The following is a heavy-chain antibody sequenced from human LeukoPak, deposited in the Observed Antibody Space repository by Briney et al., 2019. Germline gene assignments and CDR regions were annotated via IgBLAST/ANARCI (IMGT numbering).Heavy chain of an antibody. CDR1: GVSISSGGYS. J-gene: IGHJ5*02. D-gene: IGHD3-10*01. CDR3: ARLLWFGEFSYNWFDP. CDR2: IYHSGST. Sequence: SQTLSLTCAVSGVSISSGGYSCSWIRQPPGKGLEWIGYIYHSGSTYYNPSLKSRVTISVDRSKNQFSLKLSSVTAADTAVYYCARLLWFGEFSYNWFDPWGQGTLVTVSS. V-gene: IGHV4-30-2*01.